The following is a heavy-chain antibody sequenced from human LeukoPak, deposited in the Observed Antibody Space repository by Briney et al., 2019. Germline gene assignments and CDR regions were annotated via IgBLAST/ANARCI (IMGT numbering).Heavy chain of an antibody. J-gene: IGHJ3*02. D-gene: IGHD2-2*03. CDR1: GGSVSSGSYY. CDR3: ARDRSSSGYCSSTSCYDDAFDI. Sequence: PSETLSLTCTVSGGSVSSGSYYWSWIRQPPGKGLEWIGYIYYSGSTNYNPSLESRVTISVDTSKNQFSLKLSSVTAADTAVYYCARDRSSSGYCSSTSCYDDAFDIWGQGTMVTVSS. CDR2: IYYSGST. V-gene: IGHV4-61*01.